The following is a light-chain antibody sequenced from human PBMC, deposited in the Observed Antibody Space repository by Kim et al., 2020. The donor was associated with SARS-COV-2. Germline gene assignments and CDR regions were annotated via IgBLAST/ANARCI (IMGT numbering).Light chain of an antibody. Sequence: SYELTQPPSVSVAPGKTARFTCGGDNVGRKSVHWYQQKPGQAPVLVINYDTDRPSGIPERFPASKSGNAATLTISRVEAGDEADYYCQVWDSSTDHWVFG. CDR2: YDT. J-gene: IGLJ3*02. CDR1: NVGRKS. V-gene: IGLV3-21*04. CDR3: QVWDSSTDHWV.